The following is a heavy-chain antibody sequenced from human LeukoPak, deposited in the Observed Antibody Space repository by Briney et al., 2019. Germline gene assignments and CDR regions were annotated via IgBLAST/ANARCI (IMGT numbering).Heavy chain of an antibody. Sequence: GGSLRLSCAASGFTFSSYAMSWVRQAPGKGLEWVATISGSGDNTYYADSVKGRFTISRDNSKNTLYLQMNSLRAEDTAVYYCAKDHQWRIRRNYFDYWGQGTLVTVSS. CDR3: AKDHQWRIRRNYFDY. D-gene: IGHD6-19*01. V-gene: IGHV3-23*01. CDR2: ISGSGDNT. J-gene: IGHJ4*02. CDR1: GFTFSSYA.